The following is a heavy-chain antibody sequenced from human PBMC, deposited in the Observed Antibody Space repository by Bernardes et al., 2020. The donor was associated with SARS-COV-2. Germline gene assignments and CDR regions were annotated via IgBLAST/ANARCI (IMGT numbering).Heavy chain of an antibody. Sequence: SEPLSLTCTVSGGSISSYYWSWIRQPPGKGLEWIGYIYYSGSTNYNPSLKSRVTISVDTSKNQFSLKLSSVTAADTAVYYCARGQLWFDYWGQGTLVTVSS. V-gene: IGHV4-59*01. CDR1: GGSISSYY. D-gene: IGHD5-18*01. J-gene: IGHJ5*01. CDR3: ARGQLWFDY. CDR2: IYYSGST.